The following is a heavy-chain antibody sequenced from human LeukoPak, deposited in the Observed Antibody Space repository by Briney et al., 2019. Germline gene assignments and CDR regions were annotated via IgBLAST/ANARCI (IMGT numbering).Heavy chain of an antibody. Sequence: PSETLSLTCAVSGYSISSVYYGGWIRQPPGKGLEWIGSIYHSGSTYYNPSLKSRVTISVDTSKNQFSLKLSSVTAADTAVYYCARARDGYRLAFDYWGQGTLVTVSS. CDR3: ARARDGYRLAFDY. D-gene: IGHD5-24*01. V-gene: IGHV4-38-2*01. CDR1: GYSISSVYY. J-gene: IGHJ4*02. CDR2: IYHSGST.